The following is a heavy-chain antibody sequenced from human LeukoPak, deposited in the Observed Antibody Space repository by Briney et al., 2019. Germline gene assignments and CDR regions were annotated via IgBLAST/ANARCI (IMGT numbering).Heavy chain of an antibody. CDR1: GFTLSIYA. D-gene: IGHD4-17*01. V-gene: IGHV3-30-3*01. CDR2: ISYDGSNQ. Sequence: GRSLRLAWAASGFTLSIYAMHWVRQAPGKGLEWVAGISYDGSNQYYAHYVKGRFTISRENSKNKLYIQMNSLRVEDKAVYCCARETGDSHYYYGMDVWGQGTTVTVCS. J-gene: IGHJ6*02. CDR3: ARETGDSHYYYGMDV.